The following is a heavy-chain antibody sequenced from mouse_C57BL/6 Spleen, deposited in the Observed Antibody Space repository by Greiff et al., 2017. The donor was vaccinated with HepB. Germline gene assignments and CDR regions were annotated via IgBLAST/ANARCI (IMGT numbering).Heavy chain of an antibody. Sequence: QVQLQQSGAELVRPGTSVKVSCKASGYAFTNYLIEWVKQRPGQGLEWIGVINPGSGGTNYNEKFKGKATLTADKSSSTAYMQLSSLTSEDSAVYFCASGTPDYFDYWGQGTTLTVSS. V-gene: IGHV1-54*01. CDR1: GYAFTNYL. CDR3: ASGTPDYFDY. J-gene: IGHJ2*01. D-gene: IGHD4-1*01. CDR2: INPGSGGT.